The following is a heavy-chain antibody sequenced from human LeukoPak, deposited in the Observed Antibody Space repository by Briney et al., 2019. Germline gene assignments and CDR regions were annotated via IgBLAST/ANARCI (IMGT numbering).Heavy chain of an antibody. CDR3: AKRAPYYFDF. Sequence: GGSLRLSCAVSGFTFSSYGMHWVRQAPGEGLEWVSSISASGGSTYYADSVKGRFTISRDNAQNTLYLQMHSLRAEDTALYYCAKRAPYYFDFWGQGTLVTVSS. CDR1: GFTFSSYG. V-gene: IGHV3-23*01. CDR2: ISASGGST. J-gene: IGHJ4*02.